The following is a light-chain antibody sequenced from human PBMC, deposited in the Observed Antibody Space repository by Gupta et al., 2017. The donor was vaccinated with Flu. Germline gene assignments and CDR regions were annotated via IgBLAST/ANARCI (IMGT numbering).Light chain of an antibody. CDR1: QSISSY. Sequence: DIQMTPSPSSLSASVGDRVTITCRASQSISSYLNWYQQKPGKAPKLLIYAASSLQRGVPSRFSGSGSGTDFTLTISSLQPEDFATYYCQQSYSTPWTFGQGTKVEIK. V-gene: IGKV1-39*01. CDR3: QQSYSTPWT. J-gene: IGKJ1*01. CDR2: AAS.